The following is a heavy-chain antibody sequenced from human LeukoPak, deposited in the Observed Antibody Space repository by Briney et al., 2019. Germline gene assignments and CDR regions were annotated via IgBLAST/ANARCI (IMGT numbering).Heavy chain of an antibody. Sequence: SETLSHTCTVSGGSISSYYWSWIRQPPGKGLEWIGYIYYSGSTNYNPSLKSRVTISVDTSKNQFSLKLTSVTAADTAVYYCASRYVSSEVVIIPTAKNSWFDPWGQGSMVTVSS. CDR3: ASRYVSSEVVIIPTAKNSWFDP. V-gene: IGHV4-59*12. D-gene: IGHD3-3*01. J-gene: IGHJ5*02. CDR1: GGSISSYY. CDR2: IYYSGST.